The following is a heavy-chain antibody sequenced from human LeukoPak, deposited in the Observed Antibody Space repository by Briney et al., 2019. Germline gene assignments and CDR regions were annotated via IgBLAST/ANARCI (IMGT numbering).Heavy chain of an antibody. CDR1: GGSISSYY. J-gene: IGHJ4*02. Sequence: SETLSLTCTVSGGSISSYYWSWIRQPPGKGLEWIGCIYYSGSTDYNPSLKSRVTISVDTSKNQFSLKLSSVTAADTAVYYCARGPNYPSPSPFDYXGXGTLVTVSS. V-gene: IGHV4-59*08. D-gene: IGHD5-24*01. CDR2: IYYSGST. CDR3: ARGPNYPSPSPFDY.